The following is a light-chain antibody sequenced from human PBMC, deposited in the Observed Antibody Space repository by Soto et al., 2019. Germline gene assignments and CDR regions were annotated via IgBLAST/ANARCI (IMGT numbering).Light chain of an antibody. J-gene: IGLJ3*02. Sequence: QSALTQPASVSGSPGQSITISCTGTSSDVGAYNSVSWYQQHPGKAPKLMIYDVSNRPSGVSNRFSGSKSGNTASLIISGLQAEDEADYYCSSYTRTSTLVFGGGTKLTVL. CDR3: SSYTRTSTLV. CDR2: DVS. CDR1: SSDVGAYNS. V-gene: IGLV2-14*01.